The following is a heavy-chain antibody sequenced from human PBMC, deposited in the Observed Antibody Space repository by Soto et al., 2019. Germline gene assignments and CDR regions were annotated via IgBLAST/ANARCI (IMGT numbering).Heavy chain of an antibody. Sequence: EVQLVESGGGLVQPGGSLRLSCAASEFTFSRYWMTWVRQAPGKGLEWVANIKEDGSEKYYVDSVKGRFTISRDNAKNSLYLQMNSLRDEDTAVYYCAREGYYYGTSGFGYWGQGTLVTVSS. CDR1: EFTFSRYW. D-gene: IGHD3-22*01. V-gene: IGHV3-7*04. J-gene: IGHJ4*02. CDR2: IKEDGSEK. CDR3: AREGYYYGTSGFGY.